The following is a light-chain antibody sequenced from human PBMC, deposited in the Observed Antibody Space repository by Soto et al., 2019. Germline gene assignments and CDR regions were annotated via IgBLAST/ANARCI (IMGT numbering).Light chain of an antibody. CDR2: AAS. V-gene: IGKV1-39*01. Sequence: DIQMTQSPSSLSASVGDRVTITCRASQIISTYLNWYQQRAGLAPRLLIYAASSLQSGVPPRFSGSGSGTDFTLTISSLQPEDFATYFCQQTYSAPPTLGKGTKV. CDR3: QQTYSAPPT. CDR1: QIISTY. J-gene: IGKJ1*01.